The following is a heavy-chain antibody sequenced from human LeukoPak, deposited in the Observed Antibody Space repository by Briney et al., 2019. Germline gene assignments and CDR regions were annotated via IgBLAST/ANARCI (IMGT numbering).Heavy chain of an antibody. CDR1: GYTFTSYG. J-gene: IGHJ4*02. Sequence: ASVKVSCKASGYTFTSYGISWVRQAPGQGPEWMGWISAYNGNTNYAQKLQGRVTMTTDTSTSTAYMELRSLRSDDTAVYYCARDEWDIVVVPARGGFDYWGQGTLVTVSS. D-gene: IGHD2-2*01. V-gene: IGHV1-18*01. CDR2: ISAYNGNT. CDR3: ARDEWDIVVVPARGGFDY.